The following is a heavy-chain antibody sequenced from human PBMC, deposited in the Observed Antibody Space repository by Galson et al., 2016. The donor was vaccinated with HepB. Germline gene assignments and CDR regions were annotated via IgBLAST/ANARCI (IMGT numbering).Heavy chain of an antibody. J-gene: IGHJ3*01. CDR3: AKTGHTSGWGRAFEV. V-gene: IGHV4-4*02. CDR1: SGSITSDYW. Sequence: ETLSLTCVVSSGSITSDYWWTWVRQPPGQGLEWIGESYHSGITNFSPSLKSRVTISIDKSKDQFSLRLTSVTAADTAVYYCAKTGHTSGWGRAFEVWGQGTKVIVSS. D-gene: IGHD6-19*01. CDR2: SYHSGIT.